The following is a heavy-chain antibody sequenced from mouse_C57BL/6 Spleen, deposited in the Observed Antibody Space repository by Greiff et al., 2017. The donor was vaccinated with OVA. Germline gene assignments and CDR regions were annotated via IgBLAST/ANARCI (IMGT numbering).Heavy chain of an antibody. CDR3: ARVLMTTVVATDD. Sequence: QVQLQQPGAELVKPGASVKMSCKASGYTFTSYWITWVKQRPGQGLEWIGDIYPGSGSTNYNEKFKSKATLTVDTSSSTAYMQLSSLTSEDAAVEYCARVLMTTVVATDDWGQGTTLTVSS. J-gene: IGHJ2*01. CDR2: IYPGSGST. D-gene: IGHD1-1*01. V-gene: IGHV1-55*01. CDR1: GYTFTSYW.